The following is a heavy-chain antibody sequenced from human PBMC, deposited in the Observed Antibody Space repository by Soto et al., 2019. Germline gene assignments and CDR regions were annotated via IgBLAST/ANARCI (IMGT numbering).Heavy chain of an antibody. CDR3: AREDIVVVGAAPGAHGFDI. J-gene: IGHJ3*02. Sequence: ESGGGLVQPGGSLRLSCAASGFTFRSYSMNWVRQAPGKGLEWVSYISSSSSTIYYADSVKGRFTISRDNAKNSLYLEMNSLRAEDTAVYYCAREDIVVVGAAPGAHGFDIWGQGTMVTVSS. CDR1: GFTFRSYS. V-gene: IGHV3-48*01. CDR2: ISSSSSTI. D-gene: IGHD2-15*01.